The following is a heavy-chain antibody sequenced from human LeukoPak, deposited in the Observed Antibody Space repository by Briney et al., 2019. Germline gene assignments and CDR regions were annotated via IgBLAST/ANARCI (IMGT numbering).Heavy chain of an antibody. CDR1: GFTFSSYS. V-gene: IGHV3-21*01. CDR3: ARPRITIFGVVTNYYYYMDV. Sequence: PGGSLRPSCAASGFTFSSYSMNWVRQAPGKGLEWVSSISSSSSYIYYADSVKGRFTISRDNAKNSLYLQMNSLRAEDTAVYYCARPRITIFGVVTNYYYYMDVWGKGTTVTVSS. J-gene: IGHJ6*03. D-gene: IGHD3-3*01. CDR2: ISSSSSYI.